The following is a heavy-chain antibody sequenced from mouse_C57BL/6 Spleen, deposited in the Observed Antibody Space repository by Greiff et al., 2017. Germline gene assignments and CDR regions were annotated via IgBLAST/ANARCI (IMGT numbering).Heavy chain of an antibody. Sequence: QVQLQQPGAELVKPGASVKMSCKASGYTFTSYWITWVKQRPGQGLEWIGDIYPGSGSTNYNEKFKSKATLTVDTSSSTAYMQLSSLTSEDSAVYYYARSDDCFSWFAYWGQGTLVTVSA. D-gene: IGHD2-3*01. V-gene: IGHV1-55*01. CDR2: IYPGSGST. CDR1: GYTFTSYW. J-gene: IGHJ3*01. CDR3: ARSDDCFSWFAY.